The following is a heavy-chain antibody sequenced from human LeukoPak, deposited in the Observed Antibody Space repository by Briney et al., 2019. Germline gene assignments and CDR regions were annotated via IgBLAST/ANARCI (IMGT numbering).Heavy chain of an antibody. J-gene: IGHJ3*02. V-gene: IGHV1-46*01. Sequence: ASVKVSCKASGYTFTGYYMHWVRQAPGQGLEWMGIINPSGGSTSYAQKFQGRVTMTRDMSTSTAYMELSSLRSEDTAVYYCARDPGEWLLLDAAFDIWGQGTMVTISS. CDR1: GYTFTGYY. D-gene: IGHD3-22*01. CDR2: INPSGGST. CDR3: ARDPGEWLLLDAAFDI.